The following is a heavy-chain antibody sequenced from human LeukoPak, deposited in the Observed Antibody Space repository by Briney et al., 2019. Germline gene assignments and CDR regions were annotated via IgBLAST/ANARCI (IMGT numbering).Heavy chain of an antibody. J-gene: IGHJ4*02. CDR3: ARGPLWFGELFHDY. D-gene: IGHD3-10*01. V-gene: IGHV4-34*01. CDR2: INHSGST. Sequence: SETLSLTCAVYGGSFSGYYWSWIRQPPGKGLEWSGEINHSGSTNYNPSLKSRVTISVDTSKNQFSLKLSSVNAADTAVYYCARGPLWFGELFHDYWGQGTLVTVSS. CDR1: GGSFSGYY.